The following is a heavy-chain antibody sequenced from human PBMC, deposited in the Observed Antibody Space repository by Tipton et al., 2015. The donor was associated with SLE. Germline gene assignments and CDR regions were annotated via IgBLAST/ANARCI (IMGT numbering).Heavy chain of an antibody. J-gene: IGHJ4*02. V-gene: IGHV3-49*04. CDR2: IRSKNFGATT. Sequence: SLRLSCTGSGFTFGDYALNWVRQAPGKGLEWVGFIRSKNFGATTEYAASVKGRFTISRDDSKSIAYLQMNSLKIEDTAVYYCIRYYSSSWTSLGHWGQGTLVTVSS. CDR1: GFTFGDYA. D-gene: IGHD6-13*01. CDR3: IRYYSSSWTSLGH.